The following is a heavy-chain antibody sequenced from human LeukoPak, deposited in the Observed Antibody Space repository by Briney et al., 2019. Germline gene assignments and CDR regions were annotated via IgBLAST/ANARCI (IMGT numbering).Heavy chain of an antibody. Sequence: ASETLSLTCTVSGGSISSGGYYWSWIRQHPGKGLEWIGYIYYSGSTYYNPSLKSRVTISVDTSKNQFSLKLSSVTAADTAVHYCAREEDSGYGPIFDYWGQGTLVTVSS. J-gene: IGHJ4*02. CDR1: GGSISSGGYY. D-gene: IGHD5-12*01. CDR3: AREEDSGYGPIFDY. V-gene: IGHV4-31*03. CDR2: IYYSGST.